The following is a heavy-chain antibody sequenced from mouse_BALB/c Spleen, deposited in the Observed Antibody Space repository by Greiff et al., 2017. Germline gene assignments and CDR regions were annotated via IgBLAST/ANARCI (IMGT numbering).Heavy chain of an antibody. J-gene: IGHJ2*01. Sequence: EVQLVESGAELVKPGASVKLSCTASGFNIKDTYMHWVKQRPEQGLEWIGRIDPANGNTKYDPKFQGKATITADTSSNTAYLQLSSLTSEDTAVYYCARWRDGYYGYWGQGTTLTVSS. CDR3: ARWRDGYYGY. V-gene: IGHV14-3*02. CDR1: GFNIKDTY. CDR2: IDPANGNT. D-gene: IGHD2-3*01.